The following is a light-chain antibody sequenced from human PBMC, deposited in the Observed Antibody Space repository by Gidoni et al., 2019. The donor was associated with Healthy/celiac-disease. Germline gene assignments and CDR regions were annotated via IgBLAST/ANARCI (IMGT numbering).Light chain of an antibody. CDR1: QSVLYSSNNKNY. J-gene: IGKJ1*01. Sequence: DIVMTQSPDSLAVSLGERATINCKSSQSVLYSSNNKNYLAWYQQKPGQPPKLLIYWASTRESGVPDRCSGSGSGTDFTLTISSLQAEDVAVYYCQQYYSTPAFGQXTKVEIK. CDR2: WAS. CDR3: QQYYSTPA. V-gene: IGKV4-1*01.